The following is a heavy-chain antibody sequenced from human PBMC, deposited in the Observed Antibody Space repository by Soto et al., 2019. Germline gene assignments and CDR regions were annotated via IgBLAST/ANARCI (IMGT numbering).Heavy chain of an antibody. CDR2: INAGNGNT. J-gene: IGHJ4*02. Sequence: ASVKVSCKASGYTFTSYAMHWVRQAPGQRLEWMGWINAGNGNTKYSQKFQGRVTTTRDTSASTAYMELSSLRSEDTAVYYCVRDQDDILTGYYGIDYWGQGTLVTVSS. CDR1: GYTFTSYA. D-gene: IGHD3-9*01. V-gene: IGHV1-3*01. CDR3: VRDQDDILTGYYGIDY.